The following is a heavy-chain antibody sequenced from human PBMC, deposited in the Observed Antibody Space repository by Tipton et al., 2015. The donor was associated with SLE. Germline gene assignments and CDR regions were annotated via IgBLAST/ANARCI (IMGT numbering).Heavy chain of an antibody. D-gene: IGHD5-18*01. Sequence: TLSLTCTVSGGSISSRSYYWGWIRQPPGKGLEWMGGIYYSGSTYYNPSLKSRVTISVDTSKDQISLNLSSVAAADTAVYYCLGSKYTYGILKHDYWGRGALVTVSS. CDR1: GGSISSRSYY. J-gene: IGHJ4*02. V-gene: IGHV4-39*07. CDR2: IYYSGST. CDR3: LGSKYTYGILKHDY.